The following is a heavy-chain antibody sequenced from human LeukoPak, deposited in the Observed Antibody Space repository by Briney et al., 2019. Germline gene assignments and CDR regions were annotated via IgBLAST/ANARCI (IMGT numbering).Heavy chain of an antibody. Sequence: PGGSLRLSCAASGFTVSSNYMRWVRPAPGKGLEWVTVIYSGGSTYSADSVKGRFTISRDNSKNTLYLQMNSLRAEDTAGDYCASLPLLSHYYGMDVWGQGTTVTVPS. CDR1: GFTVSSNY. V-gene: IGHV3-53*01. CDR3: ASLPLLSHYYGMDV. D-gene: IGHD5/OR15-5a*01. J-gene: IGHJ6*02. CDR2: IYSGGST.